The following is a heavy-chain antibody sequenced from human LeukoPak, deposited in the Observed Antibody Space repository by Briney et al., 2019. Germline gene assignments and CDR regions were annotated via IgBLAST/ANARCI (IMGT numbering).Heavy chain of an antibody. CDR3: RYGDYIDY. D-gene: IGHD4-17*01. CDR2: IKTKTEGETI. J-gene: IGHJ4*02. V-gene: IGHV3-15*01. CDR1: GFPFSYAW. Sequence: PGGSLRLSCAASGFPFSYAWMSWVRQAPGKGLEWVGLIKTKTEGETIDYAASVKGRFTISRDDSKNMVYLQMNSLKSEDTAVYYCRYGDYIDYWGQGTLVTASS.